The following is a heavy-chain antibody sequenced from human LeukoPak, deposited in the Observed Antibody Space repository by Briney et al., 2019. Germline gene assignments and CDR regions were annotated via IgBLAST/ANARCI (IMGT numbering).Heavy chain of an antibody. J-gene: IGHJ3*02. V-gene: IGHV3-23*01. CDR1: GFTFSIYA. CDR3: ARDGSHAFDI. CDR2: ISGGGSST. Sequence: GGSLRLSCAASGFTFSIYAMSWVRQAPGKGLEWVSGISGGGSSTYYADSVKGRFTISRDNSKNTLYVQMNSLRAEDTAVYYCARDGSHAFDIWGQGTMVTVSS.